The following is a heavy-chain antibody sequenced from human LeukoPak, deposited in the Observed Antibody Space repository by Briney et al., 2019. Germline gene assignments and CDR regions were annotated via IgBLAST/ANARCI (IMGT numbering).Heavy chain of an antibody. CDR3: ARDEDYGDVEYFQH. CDR2: IIPIFGTA. D-gene: IGHD4-17*01. V-gene: IGHV1-69*06. CDR1: GGTFSSYA. J-gene: IGHJ1*01. Sequence: ASVKVSCKASGGTFSSYAISWVRQAPGQGLEWMGGIIPIFGTANYAQKFQGRVTITADKSTSTAYMELSSLRSEDTAVYYCARDEDYGDVEYFQHWVQGTLVTVSS.